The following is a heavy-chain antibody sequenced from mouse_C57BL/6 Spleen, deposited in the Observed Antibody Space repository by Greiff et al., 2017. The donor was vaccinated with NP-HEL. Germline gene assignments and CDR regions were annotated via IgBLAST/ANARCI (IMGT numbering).Heavy chain of an antibody. Sequence: QVQLQQSGPELVKPGASVKISCKASGYAFSSSWMNWVKQRPGKGLEWIGRIYPGDGDTNYNGKFKGKATLTADKSSSTAYMQLSSLTSEDSAVYFCARAYYYGSSVDYYAMDYWGQGTSVTVSS. CDR3: ARAYYYGSSVDYYAMDY. CDR2: IYPGDGDT. V-gene: IGHV1-82*01. CDR1: GYAFSSSW. D-gene: IGHD1-1*01. J-gene: IGHJ4*01.